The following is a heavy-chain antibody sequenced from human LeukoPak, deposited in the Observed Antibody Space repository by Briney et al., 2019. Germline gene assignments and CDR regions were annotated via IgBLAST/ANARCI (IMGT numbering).Heavy chain of an antibody. CDR3: ARDTRGGTTSTNWFDP. J-gene: IGHJ5*02. D-gene: IGHD1-7*01. V-gene: IGHV1-69*13. Sequence: SVKVSCKASGYTFTSYGISWVRQAPGQGLEWMGGIIPIFGTANYAQKFQGRVTITADESTSTAYMELSSLRSEDTAVYYCARDTRGGTTSTNWFDPWGQGTLVTVSS. CDR2: IIPIFGTA. CDR1: GYTFTSYG.